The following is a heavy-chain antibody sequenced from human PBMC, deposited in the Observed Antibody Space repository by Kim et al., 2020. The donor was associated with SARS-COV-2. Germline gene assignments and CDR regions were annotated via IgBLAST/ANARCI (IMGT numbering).Heavy chain of an antibody. CDR2: ITKNSTTI. CDR3: VRDRMGGAFDM. J-gene: IGHJ3*02. D-gene: IGHD3-16*01. CDR1: GFTFSTYD. Sequence: GGSLRLSCATSGFTFSTYDMHWVRQAPGKGLEWVSFITKNSTTIYYADSVKGRFTISRDNAKNSLYLQMNSLRDEDTALYYCVRDRMGGAFDMWGQGTMVTVSS. V-gene: IGHV3-48*02.